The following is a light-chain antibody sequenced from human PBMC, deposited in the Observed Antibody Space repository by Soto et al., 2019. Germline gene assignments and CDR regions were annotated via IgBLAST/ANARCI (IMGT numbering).Light chain of an antibody. Sequence: EIVLTQSPGTMSVSXCGGATLAXXAIQSVGRYVAWYQQKPGQAPRLLISGASSRATGIPDRFSGSGSGTDFTLTISRLEPEDFALYYCQQYGSSPITFGQGTRLEIK. CDR1: QSVGRY. CDR2: GAS. J-gene: IGKJ5*01. V-gene: IGKV3-20*01. CDR3: QQYGSSPIT.